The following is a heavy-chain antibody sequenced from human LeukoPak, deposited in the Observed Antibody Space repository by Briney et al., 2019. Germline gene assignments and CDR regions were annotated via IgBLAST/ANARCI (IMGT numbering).Heavy chain of an antibody. D-gene: IGHD3-10*02. CDR1: GFTFSTYN. J-gene: IGHJ6*04. CDR2: ISYDGSNK. V-gene: IGHV3-30*18. Sequence: EAGGSLRLSCAASGFTFSTYNMNWVRQAPGKGLEWVAVISYDGSNKYYADSVKGRFTISRDNSTNTLYLQMNSLRDEDTAVYYCAELGITMIGGVWGKGTTVTISS. CDR3: AELGITMIGGV.